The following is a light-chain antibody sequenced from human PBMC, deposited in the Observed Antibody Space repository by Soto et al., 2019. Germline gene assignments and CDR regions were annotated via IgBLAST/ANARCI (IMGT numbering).Light chain of an antibody. CDR3: SSYTSSSTLV. CDR2: EVS. J-gene: IGLJ1*01. V-gene: IGLV2-14*01. CDR1: SSDVGGYNY. Sequence: QSVLTQPASVSGSPGQSITISCTGTSSDVGGYNYVSWYQQHPGKAPKLMIYEVSNRPSGVSTRSSGSKSGNTASLTISGLQAEDEADYYCSSYTSSSTLVFGTGTKVTVL.